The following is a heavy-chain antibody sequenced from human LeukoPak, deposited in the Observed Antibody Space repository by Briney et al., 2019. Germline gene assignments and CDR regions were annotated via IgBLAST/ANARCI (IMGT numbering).Heavy chain of an antibody. CDR1: GFTFSDYN. J-gene: IGHJ4*02. V-gene: IGHV3-11*04. CDR2: ISRSGSTK. Sequence: GGSLRLSCAASGFTFSDYNMRWIRQAPGKGLEWVSSISRSGSTKYYADSVKGRFTISRDNAKNSLYLQMNSLRAEDTAVYYCARGVDYDSSGPNDYWGQGTLVTVSS. D-gene: IGHD3-22*01. CDR3: ARGVDYDSSGPNDY.